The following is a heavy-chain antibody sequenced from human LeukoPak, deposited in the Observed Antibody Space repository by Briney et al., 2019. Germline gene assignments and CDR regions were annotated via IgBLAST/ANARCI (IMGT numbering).Heavy chain of an antibody. D-gene: IGHD4-23*01. Sequence: GGSLRLSCAASGFTFSSYWMSWVRQAPGKGLEWVANIKQDGSEKYYVDPVKGRFTISRDNAKNSLYLQMNSLRAEDTAVYYCARDLRWAYDAFDIWGQGTMVTVSS. CDR3: ARDLRWAYDAFDI. CDR1: GFTFSSYW. CDR2: IKQDGSEK. J-gene: IGHJ3*02. V-gene: IGHV3-7*01.